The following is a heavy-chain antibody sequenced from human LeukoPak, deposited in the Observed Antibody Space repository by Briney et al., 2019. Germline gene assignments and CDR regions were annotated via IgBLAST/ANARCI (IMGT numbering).Heavy chain of an antibody. CDR3: ARGGYSGSDWTT. V-gene: IGHV1-69*05. D-gene: IGHD5-12*01. Sequence: ASVKVSCKASGGTFSSYAISWVRQAPGQGLEWMGGIIPIFGTANYAQKFQGRVTITTDESTNTAYMELSSLRSEDTAVYYCARGGYSGSDWTTWGQGTRVTVSS. J-gene: IGHJ5*02. CDR2: IIPIFGTA. CDR1: GGTFSSYA.